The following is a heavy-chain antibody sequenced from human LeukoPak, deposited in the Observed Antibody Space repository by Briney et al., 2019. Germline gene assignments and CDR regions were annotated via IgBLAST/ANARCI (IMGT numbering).Heavy chain of an antibody. D-gene: IGHD2-2*01. Sequence: SETLSLTCTVSGGSISSSNYYWGWIRQPPGKGLVWIGTTYYSGSTYYNSSLTSRVAISVDTSKNHFSLKLSSVTATDTAVYYCARADCSSTNCEGNWGQGTLVTVSS. CDR1: GGSISSSNYY. CDR3: ARADCSSTNCEGN. J-gene: IGHJ4*02. V-gene: IGHV4-39*02. CDR2: TYYSGST.